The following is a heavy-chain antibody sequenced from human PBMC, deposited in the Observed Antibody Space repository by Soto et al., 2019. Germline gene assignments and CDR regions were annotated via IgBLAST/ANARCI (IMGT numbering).Heavy chain of an antibody. V-gene: IGHV4-31*03. D-gene: IGHD3-22*01. J-gene: IGHJ3*02. Sequence: TLSLTCTVSGGSISSGGYYWSWIRQHPGKGLEWIGYIYYSGSTYYSPSLKSRVTISVDTSKNQFSLKLSSVTAADTAVYYCASIVYYYDSSGYYSPGAFDIWGQGTMVTVSS. CDR1: GGSISSGGYY. CDR2: IYYSGST. CDR3: ASIVYYYDSSGYYSPGAFDI.